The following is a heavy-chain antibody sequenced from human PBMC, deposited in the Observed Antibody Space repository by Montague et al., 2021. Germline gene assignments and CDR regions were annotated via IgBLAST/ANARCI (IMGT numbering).Heavy chain of an antibody. Sequence: SLRLSCAASGFSFSSYWTHWVRQAPGKGLLWVSRITLDGSSTTFADSVKGRFTTSSDNAKATLYLQMHSLRVEDTAVYYCARNLASAAPGAFDIWGQGTMVTVSS. V-gene: IGHV3-74*01. J-gene: IGHJ3*02. CDR3: ARNLASAAPGAFDI. CDR2: ITLDGSST. CDR1: GFSFSSYW. D-gene: IGHD6-13*01.